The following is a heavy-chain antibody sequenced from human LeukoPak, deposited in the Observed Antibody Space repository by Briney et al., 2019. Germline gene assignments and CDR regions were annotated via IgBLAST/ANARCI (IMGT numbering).Heavy chain of an antibody. CDR2: IKQDGSHI. V-gene: IGHV3-7*03. CDR3: AQVVPAAMVDY. J-gene: IGHJ4*02. Sequence: PGGSLRLSCAASGFTFSIYWMSWVRQAPGKGLEWVANIKQDGSHIYYVDSVKGRFTISRDNSKNTLYLQMNSLRAEDTAVYYCAQVVPAAMVDYWGQGTLVTVSS. D-gene: IGHD2-2*01. CDR1: GFTFSIYW.